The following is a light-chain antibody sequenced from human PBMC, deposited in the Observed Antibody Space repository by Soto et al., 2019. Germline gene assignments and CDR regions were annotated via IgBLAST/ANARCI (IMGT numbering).Light chain of an antibody. V-gene: IGLV6-57*04. J-gene: IGLJ2*01. CDR2: EDD. CDR3: QSYNNSDQI. CDR1: SGSIASNY. Sequence: FMLTQPHSVSESPGKTVTISCTRSSGSIASNYVQWCQQRPGSAPTTVIYEDDQRPSGVPDRFSGSIDSSSNSASLTISGLETEDEADYYCQSYNNSDQIFGGGTKLTVL.